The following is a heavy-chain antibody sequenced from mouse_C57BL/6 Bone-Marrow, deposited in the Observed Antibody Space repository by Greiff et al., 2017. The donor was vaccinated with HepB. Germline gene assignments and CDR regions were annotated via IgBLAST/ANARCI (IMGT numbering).Heavy chain of an antibody. CDR3: ARNRIGVATKFYGNVDV. Sequence: EVQLVESGGGLVKPGGSLKLSCAASGFTFSSYAMSWVRQTPEKRLKWVATISDGGGYTYYLDNVKGRFTISRDNAQNNLYLQMSHLKSEDKAICYCARNRIGVATKFYGNVDVWGTETTVTVSS. D-gene: IGHD1-1*02. V-gene: IGHV5-4*01. CDR1: GFTFSSYA. J-gene: IGHJ1*03. CDR2: ISDGGGYT.